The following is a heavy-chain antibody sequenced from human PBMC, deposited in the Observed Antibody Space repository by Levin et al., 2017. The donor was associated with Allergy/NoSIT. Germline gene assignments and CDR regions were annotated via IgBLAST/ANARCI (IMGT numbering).Heavy chain of an antibody. CDR1: GFTFSSYA. V-gene: IGHV3-23*01. J-gene: IGHJ4*02. Sequence: GESLKISCAASGFTFSSYAMSWVRQAPGKGLEWVSAISGSGGSTYYADSVKGRFTISRDNSKNTLYLQMNSLRAEDTAVYYCAIMTGHMGTSPFGYWGQGTLVTVSS. CDR2: ISGSGGST. CDR3: AIMTGHMGTSPFGY. D-gene: IGHD5-18*01.